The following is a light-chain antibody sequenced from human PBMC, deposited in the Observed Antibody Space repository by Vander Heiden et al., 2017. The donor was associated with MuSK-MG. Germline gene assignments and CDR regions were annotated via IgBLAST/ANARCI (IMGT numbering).Light chain of an antibody. Sequence: DVVMTQSPLSLPVTLGQPASISCRSSQSLVYSDGSTFLTWFQQRPGQSPRRLFYRVSNRDSGVPDRFRGSGSGTDFTLRISRVEAEDVGVYYCRQGTHWPYTFGQGTKLEIK. J-gene: IGKJ2*01. CDR2: RVS. V-gene: IGKV2-30*01. CDR3: RQGTHWPYT. CDR1: QSLVYSDGSTF.